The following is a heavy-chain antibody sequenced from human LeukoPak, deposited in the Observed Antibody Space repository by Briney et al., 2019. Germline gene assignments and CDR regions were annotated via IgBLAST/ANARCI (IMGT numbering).Heavy chain of an antibody. J-gene: IGHJ4*02. CDR2: ISSDGSIT. CDR1: GFTFSTYW. V-gene: IGHV3-74*01. Sequence: GGSLRLSCAASGFTFSTYWMHWVRQAPGKGLVWVSRISSDGSITGYADSVKGRFTISRDNAKNSLYLQMNSLRVEDTAFYYCARDGDTDIVVVVAATWFDYWGQGTLVSVSS. D-gene: IGHD2-15*01. CDR3: ARDGDTDIVVVVAATWFDY.